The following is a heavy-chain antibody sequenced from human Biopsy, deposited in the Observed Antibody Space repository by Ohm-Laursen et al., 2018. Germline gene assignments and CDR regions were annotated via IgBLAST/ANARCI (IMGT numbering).Heavy chain of an antibody. D-gene: IGHD6-19*01. CDR2: INPSGSTT. V-gene: IGHV1-46*01. CDR3: ARNTGWYGDLYYFDY. CDR1: GYSFTSYY. Sequence: AAVKVSCNASGYSFTSYYMHWVRQAPGQGLEWMGMINPSGSTTSYPQIFQGRVTMTRDTSKSTVYMELSSLRSADTAVYFCARNTGWYGDLYYFDYWGQGTLVTVSS. J-gene: IGHJ4*02.